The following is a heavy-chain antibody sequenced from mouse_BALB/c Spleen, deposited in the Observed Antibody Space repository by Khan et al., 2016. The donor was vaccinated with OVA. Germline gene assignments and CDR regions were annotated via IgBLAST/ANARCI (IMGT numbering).Heavy chain of an antibody. Sequence: VQLKESGPGLVKPSQSLSLTCTVTGYSITSDYAWNWIRQLPGNKLEWMGYISYSGSTSYNPSLKSRISITRDTSKNQFFLHLNSVTTEDTATYYCARSIMANWGQGTTLTVSS. V-gene: IGHV3-2*02. J-gene: IGHJ2*01. CDR1: GYSITSDYA. CDR2: ISYSGST. CDR3: ARSIMAN.